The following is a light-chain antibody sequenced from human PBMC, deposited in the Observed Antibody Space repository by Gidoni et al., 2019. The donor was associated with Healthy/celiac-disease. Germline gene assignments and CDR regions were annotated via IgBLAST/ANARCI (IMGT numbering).Light chain of an antibody. CDR2: WAS. Sequence: IVLTQSPDSLAVSLGERATINCKSSQSVLYSSNNKHYLAWHQQKPGQPPKLLIYWASTRESGVPDRFSGSGSGTDFTLTISSLQAEDVAVYYCQQYYSTPVGPXTKVDIK. V-gene: IGKV4-1*01. CDR3: QQYYSTP. CDR1: QSVLYSSNNKHY. J-gene: IGKJ3*01.